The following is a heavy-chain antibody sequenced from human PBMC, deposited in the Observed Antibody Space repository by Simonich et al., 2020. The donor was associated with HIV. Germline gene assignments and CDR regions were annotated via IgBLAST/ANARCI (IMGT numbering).Heavy chain of an antibody. J-gene: IGHJ4*02. CDR3: ARAGYSGYDFDY. Sequence: QVQLLESGPGLVKPSQTLSLTCTVSGGSINSGGYYWSWIRPRPGKGLEWIGYIYHSGSTYYNPSLKGRVSMSVDTSKNQFSLKLSSVTAADTAVYYCARAGYSGYDFDYWGQGTLVTVSS. CDR1: GGSINSGGYY. CDR2: IYHSGST. V-gene: IGHV4-31*03. D-gene: IGHD5-12*01.